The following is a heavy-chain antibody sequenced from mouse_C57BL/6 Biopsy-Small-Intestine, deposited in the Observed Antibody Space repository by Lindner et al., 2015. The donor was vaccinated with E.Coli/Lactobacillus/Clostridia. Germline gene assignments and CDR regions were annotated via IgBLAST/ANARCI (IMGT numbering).Heavy chain of an antibody. Sequence: EVQLQESGGGLVQPKGSLKLSCAASGFSFNTYAMNWVRQAPGKGLEWVARIRSKSNNYATYYADSVKDRLTISRDDSESMLYLQMNNLKTEDTAMYYCVRRGTTVVGYAMDYWGQGTSVTVSS. CDR1: GFSFNTYA. CDR3: VRRGTTVVGYAMDY. D-gene: IGHD1-1*01. CDR2: IRSKSNNYAT. J-gene: IGHJ4*01. V-gene: IGHV10-1*01.